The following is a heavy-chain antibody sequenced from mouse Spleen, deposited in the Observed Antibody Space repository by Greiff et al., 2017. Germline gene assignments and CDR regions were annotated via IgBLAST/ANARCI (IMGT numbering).Heavy chain of an antibody. CDR1: GYAFTNYL. J-gene: IGHJ2*01. CDR2: INPGSGGT. Sequence: QVQLQQSGAELVRPGTSVKVSCKASGYAFTNYLIEWVKQRPGQGLEWIGVINPGSGGTNYNEKFKGKATLTADKSSSTAYMQLSSLTSEDSAVYFCARSGLTGGRDYWGQGTTLTVSS. D-gene: IGHD1-1*02. CDR3: ARSGLTGGRDY. V-gene: IGHV1-54*01.